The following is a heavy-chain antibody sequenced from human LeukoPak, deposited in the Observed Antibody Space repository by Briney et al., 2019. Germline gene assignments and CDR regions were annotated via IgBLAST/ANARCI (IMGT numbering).Heavy chain of an antibody. CDR3: ARDIVVVPATIAFDP. CDR2: INPNSGGT. D-gene: IGHD2-2*01. Sequence: ASVKVSCKGSGYTFTGYYMHWVRQAPGQGLEWMGWINPNSGGTNYAQKFQGRVTMTRDTSISTAYMELSRLRSDDTAVYYCARDIVVVPATIAFDPWGQGTLVTVSS. CDR1: GYTFTGYY. V-gene: IGHV1-2*02. J-gene: IGHJ5*02.